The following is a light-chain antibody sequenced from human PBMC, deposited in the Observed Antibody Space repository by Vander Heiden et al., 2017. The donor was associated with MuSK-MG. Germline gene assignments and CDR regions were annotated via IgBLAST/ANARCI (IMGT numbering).Light chain of an antibody. V-gene: IGKV1-33*01. CDR2: DAS. CDR1: QDISNY. J-gene: IGKJ3*01. Sequence: DIQMTQSPSSLSASVGDRVTITCQASQDISNYLNWYQQKPGKAPKLLIYDASNLETGVPSRFSGSGSGTDFTFTISSLQPEDIATYYCQQDHNLFTFGHGTKVDIK. CDR3: QQDHNLFT.